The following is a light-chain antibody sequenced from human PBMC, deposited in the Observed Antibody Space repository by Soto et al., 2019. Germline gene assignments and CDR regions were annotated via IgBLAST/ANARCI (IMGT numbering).Light chain of an antibody. CDR1: SSDVGSYNL. Sequence: QSALTQPASVSGSPGQSITISCTGPSSDVGSYNLVSWYQQHPGKAPKLILYEVNERPSGVSNRFSASKSVNTASLTISGLQAEDEADYYCCSYAGCSTHYVFGTGTKQTVL. CDR2: EVN. J-gene: IGLJ1*01. V-gene: IGLV2-23*02. CDR3: CSYAGCSTHYV.